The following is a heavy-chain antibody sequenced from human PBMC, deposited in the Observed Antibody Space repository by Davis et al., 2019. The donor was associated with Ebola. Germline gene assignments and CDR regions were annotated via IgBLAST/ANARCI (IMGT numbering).Heavy chain of an antibody. Sequence: MPSETLSLTCTVSGGSISSYYWSWIRQPPGKGLEWIGEINHSGSTNYNPSLKSRVTISVDTSKNQFSLKLSSVTAADTAVYYCARRNRYCSGGSCRNWFDPWGQGTLVTVFS. CDR2: INHSGST. J-gene: IGHJ5*02. CDR3: ARRNRYCSGGSCRNWFDP. CDR1: GGSISSYY. V-gene: IGHV4-34*01. D-gene: IGHD2-15*01.